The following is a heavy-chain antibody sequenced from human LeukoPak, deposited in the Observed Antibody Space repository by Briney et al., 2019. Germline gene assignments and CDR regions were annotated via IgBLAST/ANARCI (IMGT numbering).Heavy chain of an antibody. D-gene: IGHD3-3*01. CDR2: ISAYNGNT. CDR3: ARDYVDFWSEFGHYFDY. CDR1: GYTFTSYG. V-gene: IGHV1-18*01. J-gene: IGHJ4*02. Sequence: ASVKVSCKASGYTFTSYGISWVRQAPGQGLEWMGWISAYNGNTNYAQKRQGRVTMTTDTSTSTAYMELRSPRSDDTAVYYCARDYVDFWSEFGHYFDYWGQGTLVIVSS.